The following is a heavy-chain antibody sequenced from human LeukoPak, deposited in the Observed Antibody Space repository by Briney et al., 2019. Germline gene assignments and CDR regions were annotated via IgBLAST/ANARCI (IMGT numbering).Heavy chain of an antibody. J-gene: IGHJ6*02. CDR3: ARGTAPVYRKGMEV. CDR1: GYTFTSYD. V-gene: IGHV1-8*01. CDR2: MNPNSGNT. D-gene: IGHD5-18*01. Sequence: ASVKVSCKASGYTFTSYDINWVRQATGQGLEWMGWMNPNSGNTGYAQKFQGRVTMTRNTSISTAYMELSSLRSEDTAVYYCARGTAPVYRKGMEVWGQGTTVTVSS.